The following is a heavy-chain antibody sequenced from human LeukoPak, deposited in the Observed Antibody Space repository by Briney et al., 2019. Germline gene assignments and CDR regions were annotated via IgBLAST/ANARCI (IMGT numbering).Heavy chain of an antibody. D-gene: IGHD6-19*01. V-gene: IGHV1-2*02. CDR2: INPSSGGT. CDR1: GYTFTGYY. CDR3: ARDDSSGWLCGVDY. J-gene: IGHJ4*02. Sequence: ASVKVSCKASGYTFTGYYMHWVRQAPGQGLEWMGWINPSSGGTNSAQKFQGRVTMTRDTSITTAYMELSSLTSDDTAVYYCARDDSSGWLCGVDYWGQGTLVTVSS.